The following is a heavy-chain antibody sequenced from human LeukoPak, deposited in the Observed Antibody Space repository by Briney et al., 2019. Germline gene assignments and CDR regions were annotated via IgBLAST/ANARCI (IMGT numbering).Heavy chain of an antibody. CDR3: ARDPHTYYYYGMDV. Sequence: GSLRLSCAASGFTFSSYSMNWVRQAPGKGLEWVSSISSSSSYIYYADSVKGRFTISRDNAKNSLYLQMNSLRAEDTAVYYCARDPHTYYYYGMDVWGQGTTVTVSS. CDR1: GFTFSSYS. J-gene: IGHJ6*02. CDR2: ISSSSSYI. V-gene: IGHV3-21*01.